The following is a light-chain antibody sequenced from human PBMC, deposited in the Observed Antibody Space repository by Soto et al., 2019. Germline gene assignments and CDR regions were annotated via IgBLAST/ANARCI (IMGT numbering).Light chain of an antibody. J-gene: IGKJ2*01. V-gene: IGKV3-20*01. CDR3: QPYGSSPRT. CDR1: HFVASNS. Sequence: EIVLPQSPVTLSVSPGARTTVSCSASHFVASNSLAWYQQKASQSPRVVIVDTSNRDTGIPDRFSGSGSGTGFTLTIRRLEPEAVALYFCQPYGSSPRTFGQGAKLEI. CDR2: DTS.